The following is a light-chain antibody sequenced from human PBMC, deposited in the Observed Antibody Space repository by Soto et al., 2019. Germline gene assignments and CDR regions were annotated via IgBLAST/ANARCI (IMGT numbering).Light chain of an antibody. CDR1: QSVSSN. J-gene: IGKJ1*01. CDR3: QQYNNWPCT. V-gene: IGKV3-15*01. Sequence: EIVMTQSPATLSVSPGERATLSCRASQSVSSNLAWYQQKPGQAPRLLIYGASTRATGIPARFSGSGSGTEFTLTISSLQSEDFAVYYCQQYNNWPCTFGQGNKV. CDR2: GAS.